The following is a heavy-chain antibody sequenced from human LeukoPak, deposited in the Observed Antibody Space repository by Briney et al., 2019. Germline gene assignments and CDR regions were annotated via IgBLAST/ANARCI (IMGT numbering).Heavy chain of an antibody. V-gene: IGHV4-4*07. Sequence: SETLSLTCTVSGGSISSYYWNWIRQPAGKGLEWIGRIYTSGSTNYNPSLKTRVTISVDTSKNQFSLKVSSVTAADAAVYYCARHGLSYDIWPEYWGQGTLVTVSS. CDR3: ARHGLSYDIWPEY. CDR1: GGSISSYY. J-gene: IGHJ4*02. D-gene: IGHD3-9*01. CDR2: IYTSGST.